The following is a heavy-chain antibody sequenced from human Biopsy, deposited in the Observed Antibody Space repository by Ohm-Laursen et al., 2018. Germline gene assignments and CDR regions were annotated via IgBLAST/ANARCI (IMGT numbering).Heavy chain of an antibody. J-gene: IGHJ4*02. CDR1: GYSFTSYG. D-gene: IGHD5/OR15-5a*01. Sequence: VASVKVSCNASGYSFTSYGISWVRQAPGEGLEWMGRISGYNGNTNYAQKFQGRVTMTADTSTSTVYMEVRGLRSDDTAVYYCAGVTLPLYLDYWGQGTRVSVSS. CDR2: ISGYNGNT. V-gene: IGHV1-18*01. CDR3: AGVTLPLYLDY.